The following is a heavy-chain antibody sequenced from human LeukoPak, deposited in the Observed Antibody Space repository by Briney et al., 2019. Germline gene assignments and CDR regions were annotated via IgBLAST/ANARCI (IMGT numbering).Heavy chain of an antibody. CDR2: IIPIFGTR. Sequence: GASVKVSCKASGDTFSNYAINWVRQAPGQGLEWMGGIIPIFGTRNYAQKFQGRATINADESTSTANMELSSLRSDDTAVYYCARVVCSAIGCHAGQYYGMDVWGQGTTVTVSS. V-gene: IGHV1-69*13. D-gene: IGHD2-15*01. J-gene: IGHJ6*02. CDR1: GDTFSNYA. CDR3: ARVVCSAIGCHAGQYYGMDV.